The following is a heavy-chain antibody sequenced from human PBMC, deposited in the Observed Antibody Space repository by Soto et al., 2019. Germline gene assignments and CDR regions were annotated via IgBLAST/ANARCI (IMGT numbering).Heavy chain of an antibody. Sequence: EVQLLESGGGLVQPGGSLRLSCAASGFTFNKYSMTWVRQAPGKGLEWVSAISGGGDTTSYADSVKGRFTVSREGSKNTPYPRMSSMRAEDTSLYYCAKGRGGSGSLTPRVDFWGQGTLVTVYS. CDR1: GFTFNKYS. CDR2: ISGGGDTT. V-gene: IGHV3-23*01. CDR3: AKGRGGSGSLTPRVDF. D-gene: IGHD3-10*01. J-gene: IGHJ4*02.